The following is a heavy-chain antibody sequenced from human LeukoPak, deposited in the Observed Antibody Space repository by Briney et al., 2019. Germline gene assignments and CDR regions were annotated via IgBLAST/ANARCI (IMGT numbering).Heavy chain of an antibody. CDR2: IKQDGSEK. CDR1: GFTFSNYW. CDR3: ARGRGWLEDY. Sequence: GGSLRLSCAASGFTFSNYWMNWVRQAPGKGLEWVANIKQDGSEKNYVDSVKGRFTISRDNDKNSLFLQMNSLRADDTAVYYCARGRGWLEDYWGQGTLVTVS. J-gene: IGHJ4*02. V-gene: IGHV3-7*05. D-gene: IGHD5-12*01.